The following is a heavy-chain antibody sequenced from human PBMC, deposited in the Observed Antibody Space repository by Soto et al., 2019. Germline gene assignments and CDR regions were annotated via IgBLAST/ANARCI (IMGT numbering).Heavy chain of an antibody. CDR1: GSSIRSYY. CDR2: IYNSGST. V-gene: IGHV4-59*01. Sequence: SETLSLTCTVSGSSIRSYYWSWIRQPPGKGLEWIGYIYNSGSTNYNPSVKSRVTISVDTSKDQFSLQLSSVTAADTAVYYCARDLRGSGWYYFDYWGQGTLVTVSS. CDR3: ARDLRGSGWYYFDY. J-gene: IGHJ4*01. D-gene: IGHD6-19*01.